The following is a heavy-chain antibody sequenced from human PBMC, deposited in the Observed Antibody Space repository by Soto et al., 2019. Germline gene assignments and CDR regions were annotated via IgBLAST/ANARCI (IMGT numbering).Heavy chain of an antibody. D-gene: IGHD4-17*01. CDR2: FDPEDGET. CDR3: ASPAPDYGDYSFDY. Sequence: ASVKVSCKVSGYTLTELSMHWVRQAPGKGLEWMGGFDPEDGETIYAQKFQGRVTMTEDTSTDTAYMELSSLRSEDTAVYYCASPAPDYGDYSFDYWGQGTRVTVAS. J-gene: IGHJ4*02. V-gene: IGHV1-24*01. CDR1: GYTLTELS.